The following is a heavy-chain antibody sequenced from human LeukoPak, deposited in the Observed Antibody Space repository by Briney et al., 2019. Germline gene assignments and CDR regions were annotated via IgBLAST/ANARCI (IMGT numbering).Heavy chain of an antibody. V-gene: IGHV1-46*04. CDR3: ARDGHYYDSSGYPRFYYMDV. CDR2: INPSGGST. J-gene: IGHJ6*03. Sequence: ASVKVSCKASGYTFTRSYMHWVRQAPGQGLEWMGIINPSGGSTSYAQKLQGRVTMTRDTSTSTVYMELSSLRSEDTAVYYCARDGHYYDSSGYPRFYYMDVCGKGTTVTVSS. D-gene: IGHD3-22*01. CDR1: GYTFTRSY.